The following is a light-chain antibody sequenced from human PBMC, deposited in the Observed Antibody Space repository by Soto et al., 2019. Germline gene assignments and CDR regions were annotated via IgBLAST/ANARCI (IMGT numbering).Light chain of an antibody. CDR1: QSLVHSDGNTY. Sequence: DIVMTQSPLSLPVTLGQPASISCRSSQSLVHSDGNTYLNWFQQRPGQSPRRLIYWVSNRATGIPDRFSGSGSGTDFTLTISSLQSEDFAVYYCQQYNNWPQWTFGQGTKVDNK. CDR2: WVS. V-gene: IGKV2-30*02. J-gene: IGKJ1*01. CDR3: QQYNNWPQWT.